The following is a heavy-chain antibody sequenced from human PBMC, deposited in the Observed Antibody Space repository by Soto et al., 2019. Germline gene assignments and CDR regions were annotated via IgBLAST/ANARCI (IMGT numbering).Heavy chain of an antibody. CDR2: NYYSGIT. CDR3: ARGSSIAGLYYGMDV. D-gene: IGHD6-6*01. Sequence: QVQLQESGPGLVKPSQTLSLTCTVSGGSISSGGYYWTWIRQHPGKGLEWNGYNYYSGITYYNPSLKSRVTISLDTSKNQFSLKLSSVTAADTAVYYCARGSSIAGLYYGMDVWGHGTTVTVSS. V-gene: IGHV4-31*03. CDR1: GGSISSGGYY. J-gene: IGHJ6*02.